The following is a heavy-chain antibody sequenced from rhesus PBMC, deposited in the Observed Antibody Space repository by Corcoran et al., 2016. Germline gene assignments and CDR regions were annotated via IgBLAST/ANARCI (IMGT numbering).Heavy chain of an antibody. V-gene: IGHV3-28*01. D-gene: IGHD1-20*01. Sequence: EVKLLQSGGGLVQPGGSLKLSCAASGIDFSRYWMSWVRRAPGKGLEWIGDVNPDSSTINYAPSLKDKFIISRDNAKNTLYLQMSKVRSEDTALYYCSRRNIYWYFDVWGTGTTVTVSS. J-gene: IGHJ2*01. CDR2: VNPDSSTI. CDR1: GIDFSRYW. CDR3: SRRNIYWYFDV.